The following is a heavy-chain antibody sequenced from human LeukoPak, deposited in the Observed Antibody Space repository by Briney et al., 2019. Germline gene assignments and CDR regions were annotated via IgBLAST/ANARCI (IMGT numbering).Heavy chain of an antibody. V-gene: IGHV3-23*01. CDR3: AELGITMIGGV. CDR1: GFTFSSYA. Sequence: GGSLRLSCAASGFTFSSYAMTWVRQAPGKGLEWVSAISGSGGSTYFADSVKGRFTISRDNAKNSLYLQMNSLRAEDTAVYYCAELGITMIGGVWGKGTTVTISS. CDR2: ISGSGGST. D-gene: IGHD3-10*02. J-gene: IGHJ6*04.